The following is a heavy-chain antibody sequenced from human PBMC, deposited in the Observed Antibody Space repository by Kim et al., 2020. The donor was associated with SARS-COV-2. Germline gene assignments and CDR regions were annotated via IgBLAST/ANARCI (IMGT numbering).Heavy chain of an antibody. V-gene: IGHV1-69*13. J-gene: IGHJ6*02. D-gene: IGHD5-18*01. CDR3: ARGLQLWLRDSYYYGMDV. CDR2: IIPIFGTA. CDR1: GGTFSSYA. Sequence: SVKVSCKASGGTFSSYAISWVRQAPGQGLEWMGGIIPIFGTANYAQKFQGRVTITADESTSTAYMELSSLRSEDTAVYYCARGLQLWLRDSYYYGMDVWGQGTTVTVSS.